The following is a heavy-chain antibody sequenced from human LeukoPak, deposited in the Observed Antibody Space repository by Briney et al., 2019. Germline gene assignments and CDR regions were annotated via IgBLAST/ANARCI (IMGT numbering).Heavy chain of an antibody. CDR3: AKGLGKATITPLGY. CDR1: GFTFSSYA. J-gene: IGHJ4*02. D-gene: IGHD5-24*01. Sequence: PGGSLRLSCAASGFTFSSYAMSWVRQAPGKGLEWVSNMSGSGGSTYYADSVKGRFTTSRDNSKNTLYLQMDSLRAEDTAVYYCAKGLGKATITPLGYWGQGTLVTVSS. CDR2: MSGSGGST. V-gene: IGHV3-23*01.